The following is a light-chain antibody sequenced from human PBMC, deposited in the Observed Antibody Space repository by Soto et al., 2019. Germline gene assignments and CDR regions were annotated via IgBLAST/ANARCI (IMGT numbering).Light chain of an antibody. CDR3: QQYDNWPRT. CDR2: DAS. J-gene: IGKJ1*01. CDR1: QSVRSN. V-gene: IGKV3-15*01. Sequence: EKVMTQSPATLSVSPGERATLSCGASQSVRSNVAWYQQKPGQPPRLLIYDASTRATGIPSRFSGSGSGTEFTLTISSLKSEDFAVYYCQQYDNWPRTFGQGTKV.